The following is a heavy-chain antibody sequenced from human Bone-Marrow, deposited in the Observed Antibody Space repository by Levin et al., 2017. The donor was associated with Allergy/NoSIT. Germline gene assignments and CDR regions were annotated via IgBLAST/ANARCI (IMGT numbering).Heavy chain of an antibody. CDR3: AKETLGYCSGGSCYGMDV. CDR2: ISWNSGSI. J-gene: IGHJ6*02. CDR1: GFTFDDYA. V-gene: IGHV3-9*01. Sequence: PGGSLRLSCAASGFTFDDYAMHWVRQAPGKGLEWVSGISWNSGSIGYADSVKGRFTISRDNAKNSLYLQMNSLRAEDTALYYCAKETLGYCSGGSCYGMDVWGQGTTVTVSS. D-gene: IGHD2-15*01.